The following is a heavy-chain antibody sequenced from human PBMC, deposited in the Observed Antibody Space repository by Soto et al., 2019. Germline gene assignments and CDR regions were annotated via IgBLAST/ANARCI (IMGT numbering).Heavy chain of an antibody. V-gene: IGHV3-7*05. CDR1: GFTFSSYC. J-gene: IGHJ4*02. CDR2: IKQDGSEK. D-gene: IGHD6-25*01. Sequence: VGSLRLSCAASGFTFSSYCMNWVRQAPGKGLQWVANIKQDGSEKYYVDSVKGRFTISRDNAKNSLYLQMNSLRAEDTAVYYCARGMTIAANYFDYWGQGALVTVSS. CDR3: ARGMTIAANYFDY.